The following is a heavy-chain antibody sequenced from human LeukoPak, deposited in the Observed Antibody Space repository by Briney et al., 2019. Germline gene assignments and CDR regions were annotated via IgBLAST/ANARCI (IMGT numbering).Heavy chain of an antibody. J-gene: IGHJ6*02. V-gene: IGHV3-30*18. CDR2: ISYDGSNK. CDR3: AKDLGRYYGSGSYCPGYYYYYGMDV. Sequence: GGSLRLSCAAAGFTFSSYGMHWVRQAPGKGLEWVAVISYDGSNKYYADSVKGRFTISRDNSKNTLYLQMNSPRAEDTAVYYCAKDLGRYYGSGSYCPGYYYYYGMDVWGQGTTVTVSS. D-gene: IGHD3-10*01. CDR1: GFTFSSYG.